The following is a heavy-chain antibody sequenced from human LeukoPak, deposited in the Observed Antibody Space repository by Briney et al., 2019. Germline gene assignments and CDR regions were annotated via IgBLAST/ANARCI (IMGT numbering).Heavy chain of an antibody. D-gene: IGHD6-13*01. CDR2: ISADDGTT. CDR3: ARGLRSWYGENWFDP. V-gene: IGHV1-18*01. J-gene: IGHJ5*02. Sequence: GASVKVSCKPYGFTLDRYGISWVRQAPGQGLEWVGWISADDGTTKYAPRLQGRVTMTTDTSTNTAYMELRRLKSDDTAVYYCARGLRSWYGENWFDPWGQGTLVTVSS. CDR1: GFTLDRYG.